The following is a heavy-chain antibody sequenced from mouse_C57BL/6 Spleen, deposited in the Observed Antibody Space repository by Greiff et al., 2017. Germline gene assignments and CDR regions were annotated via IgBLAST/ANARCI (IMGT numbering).Heavy chain of an antibody. J-gene: IGHJ4*01. D-gene: IGHD1-1*01. CDR1: GYTFTEYT. Sequence: QVQLKQSGAELVKPGASVKLSCKASGYTFTEYTIHWVKQRSGQGLEWIGWFYPGSGSIKYNEKFKDKATLTADKSSSTVYMELSRLTSEDSAVYFCARHGSLNYYGSSYAMDYWGQGTSVTVSS. V-gene: IGHV1-62-2*01. CDR2: FYPGSGSI. CDR3: ARHGSLNYYGSSYAMDY.